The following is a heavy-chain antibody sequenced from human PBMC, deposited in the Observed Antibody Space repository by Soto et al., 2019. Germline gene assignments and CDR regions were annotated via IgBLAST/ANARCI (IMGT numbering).Heavy chain of an antibody. CDR2: IIPILGIA. CDR1: GGTFSSYT. D-gene: IGHD3-9*01. V-gene: IGHV1-69*02. J-gene: IGHJ4*02. CDR3: ASDYILTGYYFDY. Sequence: ASVKVSCKASGGTFSSYTISWVRQAPGQGLEWMGRIIPILGIANYAQKFQGRVTITADKSTSTAYMELSSLRSEDTAVHYCASDYILTGYYFDYWGQGTLVTVSS.